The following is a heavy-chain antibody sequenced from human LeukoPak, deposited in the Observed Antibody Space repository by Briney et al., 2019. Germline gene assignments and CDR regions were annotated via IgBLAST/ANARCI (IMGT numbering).Heavy chain of an antibody. J-gene: IGHJ4*02. Sequence: PGGSLRLSCAASGFTLSSYGMHWVRQAPGKGLEWVAVISYDGSNKYYADSVKGRFTISRDNSKNTLYLQMNSLRAEDTAVYYCAKDGDRDIVVVPAAIGGIDYWGQGTLVTVSS. CDR2: ISYDGSNK. CDR1: GFTLSSYG. CDR3: AKDGDRDIVVVPAAIGGIDY. D-gene: IGHD2-2*02. V-gene: IGHV3-30*18.